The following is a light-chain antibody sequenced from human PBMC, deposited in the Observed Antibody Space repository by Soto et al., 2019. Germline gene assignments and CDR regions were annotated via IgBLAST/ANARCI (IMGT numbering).Light chain of an antibody. CDR1: QYIATY. V-gene: IGKV1-39*01. J-gene: IGKJ5*01. Sequence: DIQMTQSPSSLSASVGDRVTITCRASQYIATYLNWYQHKPGKAPQLLIYGAYTLQSGVPSRFSGSGSGTDFTLTISNLQPADFANFYCQQTYNTTFTFGQGTRLENK. CDR2: GAY. CDR3: QQTYNTTFT.